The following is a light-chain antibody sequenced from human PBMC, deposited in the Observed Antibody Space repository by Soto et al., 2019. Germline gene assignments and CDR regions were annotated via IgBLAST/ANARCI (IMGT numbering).Light chain of an antibody. J-gene: IGLJ3*02. Sequence: QSALTQPASVSGSPGQSITISCTGTSTNVGGYNYVSWYQQHPGKAPKLMIYEVSNRPSGVSNRFSGSKSGNTASLTITGLPAEDEADYYCHSYTSSSTRVFGRGTKLTVL. CDR3: HSYTSSSTRV. V-gene: IGLV2-14*01. CDR1: STNVGGYNY. CDR2: EVS.